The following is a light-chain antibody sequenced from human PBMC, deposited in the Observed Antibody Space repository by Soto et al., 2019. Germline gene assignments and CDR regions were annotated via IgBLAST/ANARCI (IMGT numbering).Light chain of an antibody. CDR1: SSDVGGYNY. CDR2: EVT. V-gene: IGLV2-14*01. Sequence: QSALTQPASVSGSPGQSITISCTGTSSDVGGYNYVSWYQQHPGKAPKLIIYEVTNRPSGVSSRFSGSKSGDTASLTISGLQAEDEADYYCSSYTRSSRPVFGVGTKLTVL. J-gene: IGLJ3*02. CDR3: SSYTRSSRPV.